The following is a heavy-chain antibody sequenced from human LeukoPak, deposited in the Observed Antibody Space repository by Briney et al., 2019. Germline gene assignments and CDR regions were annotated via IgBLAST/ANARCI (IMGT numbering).Heavy chain of an antibody. J-gene: IGHJ4*02. CDR3: ARDVKAARLYY. CDR1: GFTFSNYD. CDR2: IHYDGSNK. Sequence: GGSLRLSCAASGFTFSNYDMHWVRQAPGKGLEWVAFIHYDGSNKYYADSVKGRFTISRDNSKNTLYLQMNSLRAEDTAVYYCARDVKAARLYYWGQGTLVTVSS. D-gene: IGHD6-6*01. V-gene: IGHV3-30*02.